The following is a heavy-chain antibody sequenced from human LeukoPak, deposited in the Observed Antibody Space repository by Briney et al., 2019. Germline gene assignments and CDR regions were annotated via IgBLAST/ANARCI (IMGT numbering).Heavy chain of an antibody. Sequence: ASVKVSCKASGGTFSSYAISWVRQAPGQGLEWMGRIIPILGIANYAQKFQGRVTITADKSTSTAYMELSSLRSEDTAVYHCARDRPYVGSYYYFDYWSQGTLVTVSS. CDR1: GGTFSSYA. CDR3: ARDRPYVGSYYYFDY. CDR2: IIPILGIA. J-gene: IGHJ4*02. V-gene: IGHV1-69*04. D-gene: IGHD1-26*01.